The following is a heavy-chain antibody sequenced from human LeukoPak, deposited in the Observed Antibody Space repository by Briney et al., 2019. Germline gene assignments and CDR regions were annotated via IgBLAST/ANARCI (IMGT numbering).Heavy chain of an antibody. V-gene: IGHV1-46*01. Sequence: GASVKVSRKASGYTFTSYYMHWVRQAPGQGLEWMGIINPSGGSTSYAQKFRGRVTMTRDTSTTTVYMELTSLKSDDAAVYYCARGKEMATITGGPDYWGQGTLVTVSS. CDR2: INPSGGST. CDR3: ARGKEMATITGGPDY. D-gene: IGHD5-24*01. CDR1: GYTFTSYY. J-gene: IGHJ4*02.